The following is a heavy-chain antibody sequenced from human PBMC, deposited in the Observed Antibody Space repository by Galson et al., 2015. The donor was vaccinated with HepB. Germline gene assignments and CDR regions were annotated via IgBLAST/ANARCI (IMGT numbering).Heavy chain of an antibody. CDR1: GFSFSTYG. CDR3: ARGYCSGSSCYSLGFDY. V-gene: IGHV3-33*01. J-gene: IGHJ4*02. D-gene: IGHD2-15*01. Sequence: SLRLSCAASGFSFSTYGMHWVRQAPGKGLEWVALMWYEGNNKYYADSVKGRFTISRDDSKNTLYLQMNSLRAEDTAVYYCARGYCSGSSCYSLGFDYWGQGILVIVSS. CDR2: MWYEGNNK.